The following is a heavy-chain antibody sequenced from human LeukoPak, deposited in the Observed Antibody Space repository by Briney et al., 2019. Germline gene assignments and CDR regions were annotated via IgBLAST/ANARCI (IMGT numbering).Heavy chain of an antibody. CDR1: GYTFTGYY. D-gene: IGHD1-26*01. CDR2: INPNSGGT. V-gene: IGHV1-2*02. Sequence: ASVKVSCKASGYTFTGYYMHWVRQAPGQGLEWMGWINPNSGGTNYAQKFQGRVTMTRDTSISTAYMELSRLRSDDTAVYYCAREEGGSYNRFDYWGQGTLVTVSS. J-gene: IGHJ4*02. CDR3: AREEGGSYNRFDY.